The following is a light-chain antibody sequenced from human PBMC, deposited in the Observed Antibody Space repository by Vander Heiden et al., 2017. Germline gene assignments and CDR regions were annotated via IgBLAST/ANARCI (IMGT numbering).Light chain of an antibody. V-gene: IGLV3-10*01. CDR3: DSTDSSGNHRV. CDR1: ALPKKE. J-gene: IGLJ3*02. Sequence: SSALTQPPPVSVPPGQTARITGSGDALPKKEAYRYQQKSGQAPVLVMYEDRKRPSGIPERFSGSSSGTMATLTISGAQVEDEADYYCDSTDSSGNHRVFGGGTKLTVL. CDR2: EDR.